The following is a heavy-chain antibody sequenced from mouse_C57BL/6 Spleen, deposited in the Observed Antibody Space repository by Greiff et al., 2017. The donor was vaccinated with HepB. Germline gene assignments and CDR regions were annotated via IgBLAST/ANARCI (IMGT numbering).Heavy chain of an antibody. CDR3: AREGTTVVAMDFDY. J-gene: IGHJ2*01. D-gene: IGHD1-1*01. Sequence: EVQGVESGGGLVKPGGSLKLSCAASGFTFSSYAMSWVRQTPEKRLEWVATISDGGSYTYYPDNVKGRFTISRDNAKNNLYLQMSHLKSEDTAMYYCAREGTTVVAMDFDYWGQGTTLTVSS. CDR1: GFTFSSYA. V-gene: IGHV5-4*01. CDR2: ISDGGSYT.